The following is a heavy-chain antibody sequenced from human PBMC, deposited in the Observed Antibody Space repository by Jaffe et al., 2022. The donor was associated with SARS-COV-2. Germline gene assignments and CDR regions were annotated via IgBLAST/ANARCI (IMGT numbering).Heavy chain of an antibody. D-gene: IGHD3-10*01. CDR1: GFIFSDYN. V-gene: IGHV3-49*03. J-gene: IGHJ6*03. CDR3: TRDAFGDPDYYYYYYMDV. Sequence: QLVESGGGLVQPGRSLRLSCANSGFIFSDYNINWFRQAPGKGLEWVGLIRSKTFGGTTEYAASVQGRFTLSRDDSKGIAYLQMNSLKTDDTAVYYCTRDAFGDPDYYYYYYMDVWGKGTTVTVSS. CDR2: IRSKTFGGTT.